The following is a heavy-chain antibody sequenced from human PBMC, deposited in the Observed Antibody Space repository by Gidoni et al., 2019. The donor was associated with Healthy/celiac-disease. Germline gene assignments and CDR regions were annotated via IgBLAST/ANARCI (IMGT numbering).Heavy chain of an antibody. CDR1: GFTFSSYS. CDR3: ARDLWRLGESSRTTAEYFQH. V-gene: IGHV3-21*01. Sequence: EVQLVESGGGLVKPGGSLRLSCAASGFTFSSYSMNWVRQAPGKGLEWVSSISSSSSYIYYTDSVKGRFTISRDNAKNSLYLQMNSLRAEDTAVYYCARDLWRLGESSRTTAEYFQHWGQGTLVTVSS. J-gene: IGHJ1*01. D-gene: IGHD3-16*02. CDR2: ISSSSSYI.